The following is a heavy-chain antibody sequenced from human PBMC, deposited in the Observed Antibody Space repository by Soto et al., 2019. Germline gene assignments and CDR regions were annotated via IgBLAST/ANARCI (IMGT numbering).Heavy chain of an antibody. D-gene: IGHD2-15*01. Sequence: GGTLRLLCVASGLSFRTYTMNWVREALGKGLEWVSGIRGVSPYTFYAESVKGRFTISRDNAKNSLYLQMNSLGVEDTAVYYCARDRGYDAHDYYYNAMDVWGQGTTVTVSS. CDR1: GLSFRTYT. CDR2: IRGVSPYT. V-gene: IGHV3-21*01. CDR3: ARDRGYDAHDYYYNAMDV. J-gene: IGHJ6*02.